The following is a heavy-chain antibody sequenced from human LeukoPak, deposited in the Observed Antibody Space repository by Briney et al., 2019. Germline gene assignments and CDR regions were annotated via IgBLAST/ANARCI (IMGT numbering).Heavy chain of an antibody. D-gene: IGHD3-22*01. Sequence: KPSETLSLTCTVSGGSISSYYWSWIRQPPGKGLEWIGYIYYSGSTNYNPSLKSRVTISVDTSKNQFPLKLSSVTAADTAVYYCARETMIVGIDYWGQGTLVTVSS. CDR2: IYYSGST. CDR1: GGSISSYY. J-gene: IGHJ4*02. CDR3: ARETMIVGIDY. V-gene: IGHV4-59*01.